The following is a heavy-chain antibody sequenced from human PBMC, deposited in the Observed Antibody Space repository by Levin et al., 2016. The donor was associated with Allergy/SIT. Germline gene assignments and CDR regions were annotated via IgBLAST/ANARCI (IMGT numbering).Heavy chain of an antibody. J-gene: IGHJ4*02. Sequence: SETLSLTCAVSGGSISSGGYSWSWIRQPPGKGLEWIGYIYHSGSTYYNPSLKSRVTISVDTSKNQFSLKLSSVTAADTAVYYCARGQSYDSSGPYDFDYWGQGTLVTVSS. D-gene: IGHD3-22*01. CDR1: GGSISSGGYS. CDR2: IYHSGST. CDR3: ARGQSYDSSGPYDFDY. V-gene: IGHV4-30-2*05.